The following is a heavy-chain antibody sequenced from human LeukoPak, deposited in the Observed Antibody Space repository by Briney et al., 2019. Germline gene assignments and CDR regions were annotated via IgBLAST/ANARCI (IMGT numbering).Heavy chain of an antibody. CDR1: GFTFSSYW. CDR2: INSDGSST. Sequence: GGSLRLSCAASGFTFSSYWMHWVRQAPEKGLVWVSRINSDGSSTSYADSVKGRFTISRDNAKNTLYLQMNSLRAEDTAVYYCARGLHCSSTSCSNYYYYYGMDVWGQGTTVTVSS. V-gene: IGHV3-74*01. CDR3: ARGLHCSSTSCSNYYYYYGMDV. J-gene: IGHJ6*02. D-gene: IGHD2-2*01.